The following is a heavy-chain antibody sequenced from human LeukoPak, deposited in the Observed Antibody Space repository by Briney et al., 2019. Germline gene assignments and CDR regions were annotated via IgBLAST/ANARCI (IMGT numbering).Heavy chain of an antibody. CDR3: ARDSSRYSSSWSQYLALRAFDI. CDR1: GFTFSSYS. D-gene: IGHD6-13*01. Sequence: GGSLRLSCAASGFTFSSYSMNWVRQAPGKGLEWVSSISSSSSYIYYADSVKGRFTISRDNAKNSLYLQMNSLRAEDTAVYYCARDSSRYSSSWSQYLALRAFDIWGQGTMVTVSS. V-gene: IGHV3-21*01. CDR2: ISSSSSYI. J-gene: IGHJ3*02.